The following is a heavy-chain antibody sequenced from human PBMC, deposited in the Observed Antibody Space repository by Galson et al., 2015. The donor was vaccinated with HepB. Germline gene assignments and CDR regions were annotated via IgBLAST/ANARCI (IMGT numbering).Heavy chain of an antibody. CDR3: ARQASPNPSSTSWRFDP. D-gene: IGHD2-2*01. Sequence: QSGAEVKKPGESLRISCKGSGYSFTSYWISWVRQMPGKGLEWMGRIDPSDSYTNYSPSFQGHVTISADKSISTAYLQWSSLKASDTAMYYCARQASPNPSSTSWRFDPWGQGTLVTVSS. CDR2: IDPSDSYT. CDR1: GYSFTSYW. J-gene: IGHJ5*02. V-gene: IGHV5-10-1*01.